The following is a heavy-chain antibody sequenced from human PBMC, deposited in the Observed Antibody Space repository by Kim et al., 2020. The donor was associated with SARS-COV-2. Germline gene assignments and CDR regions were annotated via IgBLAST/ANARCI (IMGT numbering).Heavy chain of an antibody. CDR2: IYYSGST. J-gene: IGHJ5*02. D-gene: IGHD6-19*01. CDR3: ARARIAVAGSAGGWFDP. CDR1: GDSISTYY. V-gene: IGHV4-59*01. Sequence: SETLSLTCTVSGDSISTYYWTWIRQPPGKGLQWIGFIYYSGSTNYNPSLKSRVTISVDTSKNQFSLKLSSVTAADTAVYYCARARIAVAGSAGGWFDPWGQGTLVTVSS.